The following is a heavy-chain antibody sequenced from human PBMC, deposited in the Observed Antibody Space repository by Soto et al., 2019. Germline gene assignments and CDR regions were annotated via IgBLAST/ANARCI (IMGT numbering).Heavy chain of an antibody. CDR2: ISSSGSTI. J-gene: IGHJ3*02. CDR1: GFTFSSYE. V-gene: IGHV3-48*03. Sequence: GGSLRLSCAASGFTFSSYEMNWVRQAPGKGLEWVSYISSSGSTIYYADSVKGRFTISRDNAKNSLYLQMNSLRAEDTAVDDCERVGGKQEAAFDIWGQGTMVTVSS. D-gene: IGHD2-15*01. CDR3: ERVGGKQEAAFDI.